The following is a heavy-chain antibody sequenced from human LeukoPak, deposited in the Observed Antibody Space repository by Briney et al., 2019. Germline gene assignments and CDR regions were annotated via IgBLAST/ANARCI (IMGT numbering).Heavy chain of an antibody. CDR3: ARVLRKGPYGDGGYFYFYMDV. V-gene: IGHV4-39*07. Sequence: SETLSLTCTVSGGSISSSSYYWGWIRQPPGKGLEWIGSIYYSGSTYYNPSLKSRVTISVDTSKNQFSLQLNSVTPEDTAVYYCARVLRKGPYGDGGYFYFYMDVSGKGTTVTVSS. CDR1: GGSISSSSYY. CDR2: IYYSGST. J-gene: IGHJ6*03. D-gene: IGHD4-17*01.